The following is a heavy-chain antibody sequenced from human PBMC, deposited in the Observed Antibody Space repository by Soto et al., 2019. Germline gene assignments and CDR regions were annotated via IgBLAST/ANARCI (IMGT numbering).Heavy chain of an antibody. J-gene: IGHJ6*02. D-gene: IGHD3-9*01. V-gene: IGHV4-61*01. Sequence: KASETLSLTCTVSGGSVSSGSYYWSWIRQPPGKGLEWIGYIYYSGSTNYNPSLKSRVTISVDTSKNQFSLKLSSVTAADTAVYYCARVLRYFDLDYYGMDVWGQGATVTVSS. CDR1: GGSVSSGSYY. CDR2: IYYSGST. CDR3: ARVLRYFDLDYYGMDV.